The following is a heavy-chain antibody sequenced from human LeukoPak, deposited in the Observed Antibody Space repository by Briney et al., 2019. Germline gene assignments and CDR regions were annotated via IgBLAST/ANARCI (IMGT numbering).Heavy chain of an antibody. J-gene: IGHJ4*02. CDR2: ISVSGNTI. D-gene: IGHD3-22*01. CDR1: GFTFSDSS. Sequence: GGSLRLPCASSGFTFSDSSLSWIRQAPGKGLEWVSYISVSGNTIYYADSVKGRFTIARDNAKNSVFLQMNSLRAEDTAVYYCARAAKSYCDTSAYSYFDYWGQGTLVTVSS. CDR3: ARAAKSYCDTSAYSYFDY. V-gene: IGHV3-11*01.